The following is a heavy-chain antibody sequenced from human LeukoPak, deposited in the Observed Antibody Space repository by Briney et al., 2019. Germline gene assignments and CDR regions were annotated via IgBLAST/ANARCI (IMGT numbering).Heavy chain of an antibody. J-gene: IGHJ3*01. CDR1: GGSISSYY. V-gene: IGHV4-4*07. Sequence: PSETLSLTCTVSGGSISSYYWSWIRQPAGKGLEWIGRIYTSGSTNYNPSLKSRVTMSVDTSKNQFSLKLRSVTAAYTAIYYCAKSPSSSSGLSDAFTLWGQGTMVTVSS. CDR2: IYTSGST. CDR3: AKSPSSSSGLSDAFTL. D-gene: IGHD6-13*01.